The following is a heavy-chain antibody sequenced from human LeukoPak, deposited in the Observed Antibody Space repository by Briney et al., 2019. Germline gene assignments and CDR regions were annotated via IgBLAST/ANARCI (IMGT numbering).Heavy chain of an antibody. D-gene: IGHD3-22*01. CDR2: IAYDGSHT. V-gene: IGHV3-30*18. CDR1: GFSFSSYG. CDR3: AKGPDYYDSSGYLATFDY. J-gene: IGHJ4*02. Sequence: SLRLSCAASGFSFSSYGMHWVRQAPGKGLEWVAVIAYDGSHTYYADSVKGRFTISRDNSKNTLYLQMNSLRPEDTAVYYCAKGPDYYDSSGYLATFDYWGQGTLVTVSS.